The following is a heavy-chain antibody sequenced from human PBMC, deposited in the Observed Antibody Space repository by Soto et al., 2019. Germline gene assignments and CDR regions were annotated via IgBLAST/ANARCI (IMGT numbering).Heavy chain of an antibody. CDR1: GGSISSGDYY. J-gene: IGHJ4*02. D-gene: IGHD5-12*01. CDR3: ARDLVATIAY. CDR2: IYYSGST. V-gene: IGHV4-30-4*01. Sequence: SETLSLTCTVSGGSISSGDYYWSWIRQPPGKGLDWIGYIYYSGSTYYNPSLKSRVTISVDTSKNQFSLKLSSVTAADTAFYYCARDLVATIAYWGQGTLVTVSS.